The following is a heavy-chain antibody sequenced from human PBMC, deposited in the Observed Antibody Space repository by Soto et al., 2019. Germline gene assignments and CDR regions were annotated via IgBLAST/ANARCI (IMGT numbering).Heavy chain of an antibody. V-gene: IGHV1-18*04. CDR1: GYTFTRYG. CDR3: ARDGGYCSSTSCYYYGMDV. D-gene: IGHD2-2*01. J-gene: IGHJ6*02. Sequence: RASVKVSCKGSGYTFTRYGISWVRQAPGQGLEWMGWISAYNGNTNYAQKLQGRVTMTTDTSTSTAYMELRSLRSDETAVYYCARDGGYCSSTSCYYYGMDVWGQGTTVTVS. CDR2: ISAYNGNT.